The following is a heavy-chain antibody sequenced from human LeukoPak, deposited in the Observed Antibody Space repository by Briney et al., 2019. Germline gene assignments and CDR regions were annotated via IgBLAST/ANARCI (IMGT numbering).Heavy chain of an antibody. CDR1: GGTFSSYA. D-gene: IGHD3-22*01. J-gene: IGHJ4*02. CDR3: ASSGGYDSSGYYHD. Sequence: ASVKVSCKASGGTFSSYAISWVRQAPGQGLEWMGGISPIFGTANYAQKFQGRVTITADESTSTAYMELSSLRSEDTAVYYCASSGGYDSSGYYHDWGQGTLVTVSS. V-gene: IGHV1-69*13. CDR2: ISPIFGTA.